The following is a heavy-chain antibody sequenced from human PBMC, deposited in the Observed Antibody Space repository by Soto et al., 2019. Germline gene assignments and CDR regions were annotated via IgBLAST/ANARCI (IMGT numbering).Heavy chain of an antibody. V-gene: IGHV4-30-4*01. CDR1: GGSVGSGDYY. CDR2: IYYSGNT. Sequence: QVQLQESGPGLVKPSETLSLACTVSGGSVGSGDYYWSWIRQPPGKGLGWIGYIYYSGNTYYSPSLQSRVTISVDTSKNQFSLRLNSVTAADTAVYYCARVPRELEPTVWFDPWGQGTLVTVSS. J-gene: IGHJ5*02. D-gene: IGHD1-1*01. CDR3: ARVPRELEPTVWFDP.